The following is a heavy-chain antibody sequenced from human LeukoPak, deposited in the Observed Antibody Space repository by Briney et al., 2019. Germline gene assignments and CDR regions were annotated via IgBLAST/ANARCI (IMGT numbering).Heavy chain of an antibody. CDR1: GFTFSNYA. D-gene: IGHD3-10*01. Sequence: PGGSLRLSCAASGFTFSNYAMHWVRQAPGRGLEYVSGISSNGGSTYYANSVKGRFTISRDNSKNTLYLQMGSLRAEDMALYYCAGVGPHGYNSFDYWGQGTLVTVSS. V-gene: IGHV3-64*01. CDR2: ISSNGGST. J-gene: IGHJ4*02. CDR3: AGVGPHGYNSFDY.